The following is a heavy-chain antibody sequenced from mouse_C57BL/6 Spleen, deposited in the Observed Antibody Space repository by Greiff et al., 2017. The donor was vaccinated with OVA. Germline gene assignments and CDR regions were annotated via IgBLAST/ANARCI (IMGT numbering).Heavy chain of an antibody. Sequence: VQLVESGAELVRPGASVKLSCKASGYTFTDYYINWVKQRPGQGLEWIARIYPGSGNAYYNEKFKGKATLTAEKSSSTAYMQLSSLTSEDSAVYFCARHGSSYWYFDVWGTGTTVTVSS. CDR1: GYTFTDYY. CDR3: ARHGSSYWYFDV. V-gene: IGHV1-76*01. J-gene: IGHJ1*03. D-gene: IGHD1-1*01. CDR2: IYPGSGNA.